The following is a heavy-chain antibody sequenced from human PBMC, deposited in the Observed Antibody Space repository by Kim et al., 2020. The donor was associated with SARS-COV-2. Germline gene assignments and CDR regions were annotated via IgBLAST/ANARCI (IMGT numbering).Heavy chain of an antibody. J-gene: IGHJ6*02. CDR1: GFTFSSYA. Sequence: GGSLRLSCAASGFTFSSYAMSWVRQAPGKGLEWVSAISGSGGSTYYADSVKGRFTISRDNSKNTLYLQMNSLRAEDTAVYYCAKLGGATVVYYYYGMDVWGQGTTVTVSS. CDR3: AKLGGATVVYYYYGMDV. D-gene: IGHD4-17*01. V-gene: IGHV3-23*01. CDR2: ISGSGGST.